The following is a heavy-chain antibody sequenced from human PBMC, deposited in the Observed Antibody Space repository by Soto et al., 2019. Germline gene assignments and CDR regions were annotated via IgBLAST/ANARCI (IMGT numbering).Heavy chain of an antibody. CDR1: GFSLSNARMG. V-gene: IGHV2-26*01. CDR3: ARIGKAEWELPAVDY. Sequence: QVTLKESGPVLVKPTETLTLTCTVSGFSLSNARMGVSWIHQPPGKALEWLAHIFSNDEKSYSTSLKSRLTISKDTSKSQVVLIMTNMDPVDTATYYCARIGKAEWELPAVDYWGQGTLVTVSS. D-gene: IGHD1-26*01. J-gene: IGHJ4*02. CDR2: IFSNDEK.